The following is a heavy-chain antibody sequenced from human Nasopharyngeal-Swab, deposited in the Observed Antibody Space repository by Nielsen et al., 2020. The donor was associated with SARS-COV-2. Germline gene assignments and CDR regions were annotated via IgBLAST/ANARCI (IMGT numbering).Heavy chain of an antibody. D-gene: IGHD3-22*01. CDR3: AREGLITTIVVEPFDY. CDR2: IYHSGST. V-gene: IGHV4-38-2*02. J-gene: IGHJ4*02. Sequence: GSLRLSCTVSGYSISSGYYWGWIRQPPGKGLEWIGSIYHSGSTYYNPSLKSRVTISVDTSKNQFSLKLSSVTAADTAVYYCAREGLITTIVVEPFDYWGQGTLVTVSS. CDR1: GYSISSGYY.